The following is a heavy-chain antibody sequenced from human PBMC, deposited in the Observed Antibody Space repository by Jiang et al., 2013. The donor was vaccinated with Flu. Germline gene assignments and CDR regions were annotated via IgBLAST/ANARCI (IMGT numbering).Heavy chain of an antibody. CDR2: IYYSGST. D-gene: IGHD1-26*01. CDR1: SGSISSTDYY. Sequence: TLSLTCSVSSGSISSTDYYWDWIRQSPGKGLEWIGNIYYSGSTFYNPSLKSRVTISIDTSRNQFSLRLTSVTAADTAVYYCARQLAGSYYVGERWFDPWGQGTLVTVSS. V-gene: IGHV4-39*01. J-gene: IGHJ5*02. CDR3: ARQLAGSYYVGERWFDP.